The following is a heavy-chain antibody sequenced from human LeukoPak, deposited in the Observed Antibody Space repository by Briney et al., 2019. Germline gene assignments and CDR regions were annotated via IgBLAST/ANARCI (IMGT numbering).Heavy chain of an antibody. J-gene: IGHJ4*02. D-gene: IGHD1-26*01. CDR3: ARDLFGNSVGATLV. CDR2: ISSSGSTI. CDR1: GFTFSDYY. V-gene: IGHV3-11*01. Sequence: GGSLGLSCAASGFTFSDYYMSWIRQAPGKGLEWVSYISSSGSTIYYADSVKGRFTISRDNAKNSLYLQMNSLRAEDTAVYYCARDLFGNSVGATLVWGQGTLVTVSS.